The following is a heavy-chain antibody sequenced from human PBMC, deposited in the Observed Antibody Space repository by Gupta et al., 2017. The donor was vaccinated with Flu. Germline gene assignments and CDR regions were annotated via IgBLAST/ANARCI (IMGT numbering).Heavy chain of an antibody. D-gene: IGHD2-2*01. CDR3: ARARGGVASAAALDS. V-gene: IGHV3-11*05. CDR2: ISGSSSYA. J-gene: IGHJ4*02. CDR1: GFTFSDSY. Sequence: QVQLVESGGDLVKPGGSLRLSCAASGFTFSDSYMSWVRQAPGKGLEWLSYISGSSSYAYYADSLKGRFTISRDNAKNSLFLQMSSLRADDTAVYYCARARGGVASAAALDSWGQGTLVTVSS.